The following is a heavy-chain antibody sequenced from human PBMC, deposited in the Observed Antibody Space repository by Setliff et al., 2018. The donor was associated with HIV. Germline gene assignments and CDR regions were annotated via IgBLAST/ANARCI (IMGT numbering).Heavy chain of an antibody. V-gene: IGHV4-61*02. J-gene: IGHJ4*02. Sequence: SETLSLTCTVSGASISIGSYYWSWIRQPAGKGLEWIGRIYTSGSTNYNPSLKSRVTISVDTSKNQFSLKLSSVTAADTAVHYCARHSPSDYWGQGTLVTVSS. CDR2: IYTSGST. CDR1: GASISIGSYY. CDR3: ARHSPSDY.